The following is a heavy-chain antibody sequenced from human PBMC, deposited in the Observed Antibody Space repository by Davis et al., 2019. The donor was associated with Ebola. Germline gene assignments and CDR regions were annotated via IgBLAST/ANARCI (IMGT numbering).Heavy chain of an antibody. CDR3: ARAAYSYALLGWFDP. CDR1: GFTFSSYA. CDR2: ISYDGSNK. Sequence: SLKISCAASGFTFSSYAMHWVRQAPGKGLEWVAVISYDGSNKYYADSVKGRFTISRDNSKNTLYLQMNSLRAEDTAVYYCARAAYSYALLGWFDPWGQGTLVTVSS. V-gene: IGHV3-30-3*01. J-gene: IGHJ5*02. D-gene: IGHD5-18*01.